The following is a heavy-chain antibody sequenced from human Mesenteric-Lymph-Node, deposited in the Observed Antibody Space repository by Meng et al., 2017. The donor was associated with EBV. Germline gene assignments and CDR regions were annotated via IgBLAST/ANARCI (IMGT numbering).Heavy chain of an antibody. CDR1: GGSFSGYY. D-gene: IGHD3-16*02. CDR3: ARLARGDDIWGTYRYFDY. J-gene: IGHJ4*02. Sequence: QGQLHQWAAGLLKPSETLSLTCAVYGGSFSGYYWNWIRQPPGKGLEWIGEINDSGSTNYNPSLKSRVTISLDTSKNQFSLKLSSVTAADTAVYYCARLARGDDIWGTYRYFDYWGQGTLVTVSS. CDR2: INDSGST. V-gene: IGHV4-34*01.